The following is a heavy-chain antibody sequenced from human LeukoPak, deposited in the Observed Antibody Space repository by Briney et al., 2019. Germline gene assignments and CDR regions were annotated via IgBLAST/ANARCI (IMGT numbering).Heavy chain of an antibody. CDR3: ARDGGPYAFDI. V-gene: IGHV3-30-3*01. CDR2: ISYDGSNK. CDR1: GFTFSSYA. Sequence: GRSLRLSCAASGFTFSSYAMHWVRQAPGKGLEWVAVISYDGSNKYYADSVKGRFTISRDSSKNTLYLQMNSLRAEDTAVYYCARDGGPYAFDIWGQGTMVTVSS. J-gene: IGHJ3*02. D-gene: IGHD2-15*01.